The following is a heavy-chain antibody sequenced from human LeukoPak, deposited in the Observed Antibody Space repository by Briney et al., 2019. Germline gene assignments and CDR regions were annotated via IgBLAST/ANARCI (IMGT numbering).Heavy chain of an antibody. CDR1: GSTFSSYA. Sequence: GGSLRLSCAASGSTFSSYAMSWVRQAPGKGLEWVSGISYSGGSTYSADSVKGRFTISRDNSKNTLYLQMNSLRAEDTAVYYCAKQRITLFGVASDYWGQGTLVTVSS. J-gene: IGHJ4*02. D-gene: IGHD3-3*01. V-gene: IGHV3-23*01. CDR2: ISYSGGST. CDR3: AKQRITLFGVASDY.